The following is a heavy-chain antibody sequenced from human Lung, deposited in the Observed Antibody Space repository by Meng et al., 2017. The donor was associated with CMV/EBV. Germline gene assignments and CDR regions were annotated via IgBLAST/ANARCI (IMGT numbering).Heavy chain of an antibody. Sequence: GGSLSLXXAASGFTFDNHAMHWVRQAPGKGLEWVSLISWDGGSTSYADSVKGRFTISRDNSKNSLFLQMSSLRPEDSALYYCAKDHDSSWRIMDVWGQGTTVTVSS. D-gene: IGHD3-22*01. CDR2: ISWDGGST. CDR1: GFTFDNHA. V-gene: IGHV3-43D*03. J-gene: IGHJ6*02. CDR3: AKDHDSSWRIMDV.